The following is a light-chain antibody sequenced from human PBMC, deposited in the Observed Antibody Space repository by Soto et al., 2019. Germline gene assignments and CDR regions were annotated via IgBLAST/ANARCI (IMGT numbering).Light chain of an antibody. J-gene: IGLJ2*01. CDR1: SSDVGGYNY. CDR2: DVS. CDR3: SSYTSSSTLV. V-gene: IGLV2-14*01. Sequence: QSVLTQPASLSGSPGQSITISCTGNSSDVGGYNYVSWYQQHPGKAPKLMIYDVSNRPSGVSNRFSGSKSGNTASLTISGLQAEDEADYYCSSYTSSSTLVFGGGTQLTVL.